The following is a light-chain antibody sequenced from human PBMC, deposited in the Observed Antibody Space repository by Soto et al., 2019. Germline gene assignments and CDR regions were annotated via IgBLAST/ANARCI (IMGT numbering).Light chain of an antibody. Sequence: QSVLTQPPSASGSPGQSVTISCTGTSSDVGAYNYVPWYQHHPGKAPKLIIYEVTKRPSGVPDRFSGSKSGNTASLTVSGLQAEDEADYYCNSYIGSNKGVFGGGTKLTVL. J-gene: IGLJ2*01. CDR3: NSYIGSNKGV. V-gene: IGLV2-8*01. CDR1: SSDVGAYNY. CDR2: EVT.